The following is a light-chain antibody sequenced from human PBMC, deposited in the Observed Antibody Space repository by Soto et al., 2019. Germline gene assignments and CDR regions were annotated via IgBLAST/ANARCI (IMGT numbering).Light chain of an antibody. V-gene: IGLV2-11*01. CDR3: CSYAGRYTPVV. CDR2: DVT. J-gene: IGLJ2*01. Sequence: QSALTQPRSVSGSPGQSVTISCTGTSSDVGGYNYVSWYQQHPGKAPKLMIYDVTKRPSGVPDRFSGSKSGKTASLTISGLQAEDEADYYCCSYAGRYTPVVFGGGTKLTVL. CDR1: SSDVGGYNY.